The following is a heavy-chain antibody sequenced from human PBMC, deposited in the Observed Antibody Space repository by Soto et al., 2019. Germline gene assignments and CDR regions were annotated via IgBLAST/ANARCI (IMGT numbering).Heavy chain of an antibody. V-gene: IGHV3-21*01. D-gene: IGHD2-2*02. CDR1: GFTFSPYR. J-gene: IGHJ6*04. Sequence: PGGSLSLSFVCSGFTFSPYRINWVREAAGKGLEWVSSISSRSDIYYAESVKGRFTISRDNAKNSASLQMNSLRAEDTAVYYCARKYTAWPRAYGLDVWGKETTVTV. CDR3: ARKYTAWPRAYGLDV. CDR2: ISSRSDI.